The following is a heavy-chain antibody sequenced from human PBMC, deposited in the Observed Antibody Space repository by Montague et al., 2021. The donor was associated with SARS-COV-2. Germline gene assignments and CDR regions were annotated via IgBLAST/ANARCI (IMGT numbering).Heavy chain of an antibody. J-gene: IGHJ4*02. CDR3: ARAPTIFRVVITNFDY. CDR1: GGSISSGGYY. CDR2: IYYSGST. D-gene: IGHD3-3*01. Sequence: TLSLTCTVSGGSISSGGYYWSWIRQHPGKGLEWIGYIYYSGSTYYNPSLKSRVAISVDTSKNQFSLKLSSVTAADTAVYYCARAPTIFRVVITNFDYWGQGTLVTVSS. V-gene: IGHV4-31*03.